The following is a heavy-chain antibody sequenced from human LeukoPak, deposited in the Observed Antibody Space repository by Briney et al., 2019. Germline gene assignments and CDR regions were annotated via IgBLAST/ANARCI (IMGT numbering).Heavy chain of an antibody. CDR2: INPSGGST. CDR3: ARAQAQAYGSGSYYIPVISGSDY. J-gene: IGHJ4*02. V-gene: IGHV1-46*01. D-gene: IGHD3-10*01. CDR1: GYTFTSYY. Sequence: GASVKVSCKASGYTFTSYYMHWVRQAPGQGLEWMGIINPSGGSTNYAQKFQGRVTMTRDTSTSTVYMELSSLRSEDTAVYYCARAQAQAYGSGSYYIPVISGSDYWGQGTLVTVSS.